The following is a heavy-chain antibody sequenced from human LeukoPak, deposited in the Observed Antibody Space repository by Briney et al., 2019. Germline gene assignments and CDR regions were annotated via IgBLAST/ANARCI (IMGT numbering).Heavy chain of an antibody. J-gene: IGHJ4*02. Sequence: GGSLRLSCAASGFTFSDYCMSWIRQAPGKGLEWVSYISSSGSTIYYADSVKGRFTISRDNAKNSLYLQMNSLRAEDTAVYYCARGLTYYYDSSGYYSLRYWGQGTLVTVSS. V-gene: IGHV3-11*01. D-gene: IGHD3-22*01. CDR1: GFTFSDYC. CDR2: ISSSGSTI. CDR3: ARGLTYYYDSSGYYSLRY.